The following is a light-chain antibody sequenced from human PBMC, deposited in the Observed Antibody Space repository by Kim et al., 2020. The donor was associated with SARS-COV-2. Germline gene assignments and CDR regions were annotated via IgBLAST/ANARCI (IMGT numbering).Light chain of an antibody. CDR3: QQYNSYL. V-gene: IGKV1-5*03. CDR2: KAS. J-gene: IGKJ4*01. Sequence: LSASVGDRVTITCRASQSISSWLAWYQQKPGTAPKLLIYKASSLESGVPSRFSGSGSGTEFTLTISSLQPDDFATYYCQQYNSYLFGGGTKVDIK. CDR1: QSISSW.